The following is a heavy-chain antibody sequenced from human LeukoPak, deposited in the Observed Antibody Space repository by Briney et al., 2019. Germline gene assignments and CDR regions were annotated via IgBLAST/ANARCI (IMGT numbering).Heavy chain of an antibody. CDR2: IHYSGST. CDR3: ITRGVITYYFDY. D-gene: IGHD3-10*01. J-gene: IGHJ4*02. V-gene: IGHV4-59*12. CDR1: GGSISSYY. Sequence: SETLSLTCTVSGGSISSYYWSWIRQPPGKGLEWIGYIHYSGSTNYNPSLKSRITISVATSKNQFSLKLSSVTAADTAVYYCITRGVITYYFDYGGQGTLVTVSS.